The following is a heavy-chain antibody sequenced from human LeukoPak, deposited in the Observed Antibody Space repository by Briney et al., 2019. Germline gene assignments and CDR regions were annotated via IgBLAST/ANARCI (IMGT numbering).Heavy chain of an antibody. J-gene: IGHJ4*02. D-gene: IGHD1-26*01. CDR1: GYTFTGYY. V-gene: IGHV1-2*06. Sequence: SVKVSCKASGYTFTGYYMHWVRQAPGQGLEWMGRINPNSGGTNYAQKFQGRVTMTRDTSIGTAYMELSRLRSDDTAVYYCAREWVGATSSSNFDYWGQGTLVTVSS. CDR3: AREWVGATSSSNFDY. CDR2: INPNSGGT.